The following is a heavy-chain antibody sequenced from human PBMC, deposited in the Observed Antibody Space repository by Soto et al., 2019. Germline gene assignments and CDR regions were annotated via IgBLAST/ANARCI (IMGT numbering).Heavy chain of an antibody. D-gene: IGHD6-19*01. J-gene: IGHJ6*02. CDR2: IKEDGNEK. CDR1: GFPFNNYY. CDR3: TRGAGGWNYYYAMDV. V-gene: IGHV3-7*03. Sequence: RRLSCAASGFPFNNYYMTWVRQASGKGLEWVASIKEDGNEKYYVDSVKGRFTISRDNAKNSLSLQMNSLRAEDTAVYFCTRGAGGWNYYYAMDVWGPGATVTVSS.